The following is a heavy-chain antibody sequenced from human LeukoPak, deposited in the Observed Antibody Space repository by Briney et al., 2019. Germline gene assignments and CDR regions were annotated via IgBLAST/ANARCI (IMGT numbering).Heavy chain of an antibody. CDR2: IKLDGSEE. J-gene: IGHJ6*03. CDR3: ARNYDFWTSASYYYYYMDV. Sequence: GGSLRLSCAASGFTFSNYWMSWVRQAPEKGLEWVANIKLDGSEEYYVDSVKGRFTISRDNAKKSLYLQMNSLRAEDTAVYYCARNYDFWTSASYYYYYMDVWGKGTTVTVSS. V-gene: IGHV3-7*01. D-gene: IGHD3-3*01. CDR1: GFTFSNYW.